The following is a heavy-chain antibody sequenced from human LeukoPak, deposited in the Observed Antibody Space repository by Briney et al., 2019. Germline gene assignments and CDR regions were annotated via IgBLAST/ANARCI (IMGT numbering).Heavy chain of an antibody. V-gene: IGHV4-34*01. Sequence: PSETLSLTCTVSGGSINSYYWSWIRQPPGKGLEWIGEINHSGSTNYNPSLKSRVTISVDTSKNQFSLKLSSVTAADTAVYYCARARDSSGYLYYYYYMDVWGKGTTVTISS. J-gene: IGHJ6*03. CDR2: INHSGST. CDR1: GGSINSYY. D-gene: IGHD3-22*01. CDR3: ARARDSSGYLYYYYYMDV.